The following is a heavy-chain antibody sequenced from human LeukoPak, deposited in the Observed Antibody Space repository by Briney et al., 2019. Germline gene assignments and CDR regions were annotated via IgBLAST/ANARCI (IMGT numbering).Heavy chain of an antibody. Sequence: ASVKVSCKASGYTFTSYGISWVRQAPGQGLEWMGWISAYNGNTNYAQKLQGRVTMTTDTSTSTAYMELRSLRSDDTAVYYCASAAAGPYNFDYWGQGTVVTASS. D-gene: IGHD6-13*01. CDR2: ISAYNGNT. CDR3: ASAAAGPYNFDY. J-gene: IGHJ4*02. CDR1: GYTFTSYG. V-gene: IGHV1-18*01.